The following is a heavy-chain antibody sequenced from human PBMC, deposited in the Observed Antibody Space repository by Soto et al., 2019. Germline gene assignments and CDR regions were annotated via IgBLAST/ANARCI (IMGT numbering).Heavy chain of an antibody. CDR2: INHSGST. V-gene: IGHV4-34*01. D-gene: IGHD3-3*01. CDR3: ARDPLRFPPDYYYYGMDV. CDR1: GGSFSGYY. J-gene: IGHJ6*02. Sequence: SETLSLTCAVYGGSFSGYYWSWIRQPPGKGLEWIGEINHSGSTNYNPSLKSRVTISVDTSKNQFSLKLSSVTAADTAVYYCARDPLRFPPDYYYYGMDVWGQGTTVTVSS.